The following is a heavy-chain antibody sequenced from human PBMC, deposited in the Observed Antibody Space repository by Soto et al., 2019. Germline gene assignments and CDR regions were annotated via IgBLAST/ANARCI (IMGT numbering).Heavy chain of an antibody. Sequence: EVQVVESGGGLVHSGGSLTLSCAASGFTVSNSYMSWVRQAPGKGLEWVSAIYSGGSTYYADSVKGRFTISRDNSRNTLYLQMNSLRAEDTAVYFCARCDGSATYCFFFAYWGQGTPVTVSS. V-gene: IGHV3-66*01. CDR1: GFTVSNSY. CDR3: ARCDGSATYCFFFAY. CDR2: IYSGGST. J-gene: IGHJ4*02. D-gene: IGHD3-10*01.